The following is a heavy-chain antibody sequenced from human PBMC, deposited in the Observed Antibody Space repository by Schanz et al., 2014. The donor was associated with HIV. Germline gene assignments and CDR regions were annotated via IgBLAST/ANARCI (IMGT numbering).Heavy chain of an antibody. CDR1: GFTFNNYA. CDR2: ISESGGRS. CDR3: AKFGRLLGNFDD. V-gene: IGHV3-23*01. Sequence: DVQLLDSGGGLVQPGGSLRLSCVASGFTFNNYAMTWVRQAPGKGLEWVSSISESGGRSYYADSVNGRFTISRDKSKNTLYLQMNSLRAEDTAVYYCAKFGRLLGNFDDWGQGTLVTVSS. D-gene: IGHD2-15*01. J-gene: IGHJ4*02.